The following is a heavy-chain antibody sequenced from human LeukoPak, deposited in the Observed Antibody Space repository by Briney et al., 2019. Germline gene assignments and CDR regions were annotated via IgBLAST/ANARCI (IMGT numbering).Heavy chain of an antibody. Sequence: SVKVSCKASGGTFSSYAISWVRQAPRQGLEWMGGIIPIFGTANYAQKFQGRVTITTDESTSTAYMELSSLRSEDTAVYYCARVYFIYRSSTSCERNYYYMDVWGKGTTVTVSS. CDR3: ARVYFIYRSSTSCERNYYYMDV. CDR2: IIPIFGTA. D-gene: IGHD2-2*01. CDR1: GGTFSSYA. V-gene: IGHV1-69*05. J-gene: IGHJ6*03.